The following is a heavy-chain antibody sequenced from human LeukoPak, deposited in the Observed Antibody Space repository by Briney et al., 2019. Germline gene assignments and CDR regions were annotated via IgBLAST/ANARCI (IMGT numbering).Heavy chain of an antibody. D-gene: IGHD6-19*01. V-gene: IGHV1-24*01. CDR2: FDPEDGET. J-gene: IGHJ4*02. Sequence: VASVKVSCKVSGYTLTELSMHWVRQAPGKGLEWMGGFDPEDGETIYAQKFQGRVTMTEDTSTDTAYMELSSLRSEDTAVYYCATDYSSGWYYYFDYWGQGTLVTVSS. CDR3: ATDYSSGWYYYFDY. CDR1: GYTLTELS.